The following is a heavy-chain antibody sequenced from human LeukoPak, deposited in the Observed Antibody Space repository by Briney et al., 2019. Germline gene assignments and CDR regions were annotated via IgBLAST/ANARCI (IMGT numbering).Heavy chain of an antibody. CDR3: AKDLYGALREGYYFDY. J-gene: IGHJ4*02. CDR1: GFTFDDYA. CDR2: ISWNSGSI. V-gene: IGHV3-9*01. Sequence: GGSLRLSCAASGFTFDDYAMHWVRQAPGKGLEWVSGISWNSGSIGYADSVKGRFTISRDNAKSSLYLQMNSLRAEDTALYYCAKDLYGALREGYYFDYWGQGTLVTVSS. D-gene: IGHD4-17*01.